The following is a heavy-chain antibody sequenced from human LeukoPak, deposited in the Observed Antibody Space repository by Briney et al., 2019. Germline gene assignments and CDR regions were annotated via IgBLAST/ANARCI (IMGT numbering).Heavy chain of an antibody. D-gene: IGHD2-2*01. CDR2: VSNDGRDK. V-gene: IGHV3-30*01. CDR1: GFTFNAYA. Sequence: GGSLRLSCAASGFTFNAYAMHWVRQAPGKGLEWVAVVSNDGRDKHYADSVKGRFTISRDNSKNTLYLQMNSLRAEDTAVYYCARGGYCSSTSCYGDYGMDVWGQGTTVTVSS. J-gene: IGHJ6*02. CDR3: ARGGYCSSTSCYGDYGMDV.